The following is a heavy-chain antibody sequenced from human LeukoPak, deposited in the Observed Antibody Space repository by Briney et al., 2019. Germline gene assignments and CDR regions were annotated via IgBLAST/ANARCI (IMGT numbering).Heavy chain of an antibody. Sequence: SVKVSCKASGGTFSSYAISWVRQAPGQGLEWMRRIIPIFGIANYAQKFQGRVTITADKSTSTAYMELSSLRSEDTAVYYCARAIVVVPAAIPYYGMDVWGQGTTVTVSS. CDR3: ARAIVVVPAAIPYYGMDV. CDR1: GGTFSSYA. D-gene: IGHD2-2*01. CDR2: IIPIFGIA. J-gene: IGHJ6*02. V-gene: IGHV1-69*04.